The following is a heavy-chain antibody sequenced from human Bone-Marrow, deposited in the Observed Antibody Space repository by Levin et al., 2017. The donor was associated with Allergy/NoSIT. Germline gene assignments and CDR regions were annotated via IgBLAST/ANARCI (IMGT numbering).Heavy chain of an antibody. D-gene: IGHD6-13*01. CDR1: GFTFSDYW. Sequence: LPGGSLRLSCAASGFTFSDYWMSWVRQAPGKGLEWVANVKRDESEKYYVASVRGRFTISRDNTKNSLYLQMNSLTAEDTAVYYCATSKASPGNDWGQGTLVTVSS. CDR2: VKRDESEK. V-gene: IGHV3-7*03. CDR3: ATSKASPGND. J-gene: IGHJ4*02.